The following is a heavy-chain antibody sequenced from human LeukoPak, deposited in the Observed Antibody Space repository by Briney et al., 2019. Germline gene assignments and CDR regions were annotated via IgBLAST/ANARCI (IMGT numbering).Heavy chain of an antibody. CDR3: ARPLYNSWDRFDP. CDR1: GASISSSSRADYFF. CDR2: IDYSGHT. V-gene: IGHV4-39*01. D-gene: IGHD3-16*01. J-gene: IGHJ5*02. Sequence: SETLSLTCTVSGASISSSSRADYFFWRWIRQAPGKGLEWIGSIDYSGHTYYNPSLKTRATISVDTPKNQFSLSLRSVTAADTAVYYCARPLYNSWDRFDPWGQGTLITVS.